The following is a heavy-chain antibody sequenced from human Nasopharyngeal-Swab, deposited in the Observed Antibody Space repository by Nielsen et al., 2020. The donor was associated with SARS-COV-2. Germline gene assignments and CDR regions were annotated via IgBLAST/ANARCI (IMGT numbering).Heavy chain of an antibody. CDR1: GFTFDDYA. J-gene: IGHJ4*02. D-gene: IGHD4-17*01. CDR2: ISWNSGSI. V-gene: IGHV3-9*01. CDR3: AKLAYGDYVIDY. Sequence: SLRLSCAASGFTFDDYAMHWVRQAPGKGLKWVSGISWNSGSIGYADSVKGRFTISRDNAKNSLYLQMSSLRAEDTALYYCAKLAYGDYVIDYWGQGTLVTVSS.